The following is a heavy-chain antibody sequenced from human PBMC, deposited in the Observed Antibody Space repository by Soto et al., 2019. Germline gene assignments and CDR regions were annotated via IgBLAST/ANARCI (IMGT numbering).Heavy chain of an antibody. CDR2: ISSNSGSL. CDR1: GINFENYA. Sequence: EAQLVESGGGLVQPARSLILACAGSGINFENYAMHWFRQAPGRGLEGVSGISSNSGSLRYAESVKGRFTISRDNAKKSLYLEMNSLGAADTALYYYAKGVSTSWLRDGFDVWGQGTLVTVSS. CDR3: AKGVSTSWLRDGFDV. V-gene: IGHV3-9*01. J-gene: IGHJ3*01. D-gene: IGHD2-2*01.